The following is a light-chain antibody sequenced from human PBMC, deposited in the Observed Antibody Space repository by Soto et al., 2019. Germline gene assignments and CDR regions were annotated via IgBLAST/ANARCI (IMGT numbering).Light chain of an antibody. V-gene: IGKV1-5*01. CDR1: QSISSS. CDR2: DAS. Sequence: DIQMTQSPSTLSASVGDRVSIACRASQSISSSLAWYQQKPGKAPKLLIYDASSLESGVPSRFSGSGSGTEFTLSINSLQPQDFATYYCQQYHRYSWTFGQGTKVDSK. J-gene: IGKJ1*01. CDR3: QQYHRYSWT.